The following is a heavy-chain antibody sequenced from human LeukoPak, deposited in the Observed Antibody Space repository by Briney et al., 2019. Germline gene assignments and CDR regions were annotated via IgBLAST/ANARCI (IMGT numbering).Heavy chain of an antibody. CDR1: GYTFTSYY. Sequence: ASVKVSCKASGYTFTSYYMHWVRQAPGQGLEWMGIINPSGGSTSYAQKFQGRVTMTRDMSTSTVYMELSSLRSEDTAVYYCARDRYYDSSGYPRTNAFDVWGQGTMVTVSS. CDR3: ARDRYYDSSGYPRTNAFDV. J-gene: IGHJ3*01. CDR2: INPSGGST. D-gene: IGHD3-22*01. V-gene: IGHV1-46*01.